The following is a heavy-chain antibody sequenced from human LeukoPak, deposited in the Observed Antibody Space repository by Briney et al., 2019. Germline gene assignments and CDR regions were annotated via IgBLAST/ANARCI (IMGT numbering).Heavy chain of an antibody. CDR1: GGSFSGYH. CDR2: INHSGYT. CDR3: ARVLYTASLYWFDP. J-gene: IGHJ5*02. D-gene: IGHD2-8*01. V-gene: IGHV4-34*01. Sequence: KPSETLSLTCVVYGGSFSGYHWSWIRQPPGKGLEWIGEINHSGYTNYNPSVQSRVTISVDTSKTQLSLKLTSVTAADTAVYYCARVLYTASLYWFDPWGQGTLVTVSS.